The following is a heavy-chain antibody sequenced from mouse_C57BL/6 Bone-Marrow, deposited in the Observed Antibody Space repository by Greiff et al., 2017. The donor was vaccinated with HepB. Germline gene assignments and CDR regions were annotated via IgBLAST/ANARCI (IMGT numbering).Heavy chain of an antibody. CDR2: IRSKSNNYAT. Sequence: EVHLVESGGGLVQPKGSLKLSCAASGFSFNTYAMNWVRQAPGKGLEWVARIRSKSNNYATYYADSVKDRFTISRDDSESMLYLQMNNLKTEDTAMYYCVRQRLGRGYFDVWGTGTTVTVSS. CDR3: VRQRLGRGYFDV. V-gene: IGHV10-1*01. J-gene: IGHJ1*03. CDR1: GFSFNTYA. D-gene: IGHD4-1*01.